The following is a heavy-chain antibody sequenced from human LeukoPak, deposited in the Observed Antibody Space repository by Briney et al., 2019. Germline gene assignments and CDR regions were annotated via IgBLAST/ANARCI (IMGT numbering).Heavy chain of an antibody. D-gene: IGHD3-10*01. J-gene: IGHJ4*02. Sequence: GESRQSSCNGSGYTFTSYCIGWVRHVPGKGLEWMGIIYTGDSDTRYSPSFQGQVTISADKSISTACLQWSSLKASDTAMYYCAKRGSVKNFDYWSQGTLVTVSS. CDR2: IYTGDSDT. CDR3: AKRGSVKNFDY. CDR1: GYTFTSYC. V-gene: IGHV5-51*01.